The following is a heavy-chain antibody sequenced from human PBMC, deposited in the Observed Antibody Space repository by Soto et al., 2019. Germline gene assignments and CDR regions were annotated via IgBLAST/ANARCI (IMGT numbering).Heavy chain of an antibody. J-gene: IGHJ4*02. CDR2: ITGSGGTI. V-gene: IGHV3-23*01. CDR3: AKDAVAGDGLWLVSE. Sequence: DVQLLESGGGLVQPGGSLRLSCEASGFSFSKYAMVWVRQAPGKGQEWVSGITGSGGTIEHAASVKGRFTISRDNSKNRVYLQMNSLRAEDTAMYYCAKDAVAGDGLWLVSEWGQGTLVTVS. D-gene: IGHD2-15*01. CDR1: GFSFSKYA.